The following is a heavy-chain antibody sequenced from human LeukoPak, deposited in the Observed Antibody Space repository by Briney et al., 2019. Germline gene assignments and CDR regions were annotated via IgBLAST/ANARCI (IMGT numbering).Heavy chain of an antibody. V-gene: IGHV5-51*01. CDR2: IFPDDSDT. CDR3: ARPSSFNYNDAFDI. CDR1: GYSFTNYW. Sequence: GESLKISCRDSGYSFTNYWIGWVRQMPGKGLEWMGTIFPDDSDTRYSPSFQGQVTISVDKSIDTAYLQWNSLKASDTAIYYCARPSSFNYNDAFDIWGQGTLDTVSS. J-gene: IGHJ3*02. D-gene: IGHD4-11*01.